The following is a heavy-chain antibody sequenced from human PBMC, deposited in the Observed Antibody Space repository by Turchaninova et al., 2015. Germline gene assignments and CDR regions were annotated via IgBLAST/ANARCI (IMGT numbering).Heavy chain of an antibody. Sequence: EVQLLESGGGLVQPGGSLRRPDAAAGFTFRSYAMSWVRQDQGMGLEWVSAISGSGGSTYYADSVEGRFTISRDNSKNTLYLQMNSLRAEDTALYYGARQGSSITYYYAMDVWGQGTTVTVSS. D-gene: IGHD6-13*01. J-gene: IGHJ6*02. CDR3: ARQGSSITYYYAMDV. CDR1: GFTFRSYA. V-gene: IGHV3-23*01. CDR2: ISGSGGST.